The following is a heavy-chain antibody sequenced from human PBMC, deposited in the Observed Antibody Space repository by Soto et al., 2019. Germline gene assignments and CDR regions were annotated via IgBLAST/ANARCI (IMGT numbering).Heavy chain of an antibody. CDR3: ARVGVRLRAFDY. J-gene: IGHJ4*02. CDR1: GGTFSSYA. Sequence: SVQVSCKASGGTFSSYALSWVRQAPGQGLEWMGGIIPIFGTANYAEAVKGRVTITADESTSTVYMEMRSLRSEDTAVYYCARVGVRLRAFDYWGQGTLVTVSS. CDR2: IIPIFGTA. V-gene: IGHV1-69*13. D-gene: IGHD4-17*01.